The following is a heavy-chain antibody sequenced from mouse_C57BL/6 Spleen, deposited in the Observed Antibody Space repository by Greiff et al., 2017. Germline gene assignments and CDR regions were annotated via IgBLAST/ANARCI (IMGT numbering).Heavy chain of an antibody. Sequence: QVQLQQPGAELVKPGASVKMSCKASGYTFTSYWITWVKQRPGQGLEWIGDIYPGSGSTNYNEKFKSKATLTVDTSSSTTYMQLSSLTSEDSAVYYAARMGAYYGNEYYFGNWGQGTTLTVST. CDR2: IYPGSGST. V-gene: IGHV1-55*01. J-gene: IGHJ2*01. CDR3: ARMGAYYGNEYYFGN. CDR1: GYTFTSYW. D-gene: IGHD2-10*01.